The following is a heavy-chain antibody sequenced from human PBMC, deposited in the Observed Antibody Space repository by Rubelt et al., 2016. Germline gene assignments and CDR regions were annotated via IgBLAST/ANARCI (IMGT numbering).Heavy chain of an antibody. Sequence: VQLQESGPGLVRPSETLSLTCPVSGGSIRSYYWSWIRQPQGKGLEWIGSIYSSGSTYYNPYLKSRVSMSINTSKNQFSLKLSSVTAADTAVYYCARDPYDFWSGYSYWYFNLWGRGTLVTVSS. CDR3: ARDPYDFWSGYSYWYFNL. J-gene: IGHJ2*01. D-gene: IGHD3-3*01. V-gene: IGHV4-4*07. CDR2: IYSSGST. CDR1: GGSIRSYY.